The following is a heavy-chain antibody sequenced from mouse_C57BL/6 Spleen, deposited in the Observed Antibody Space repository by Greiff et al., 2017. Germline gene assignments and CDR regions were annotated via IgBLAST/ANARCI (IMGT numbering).Heavy chain of an antibody. J-gene: IGHJ3*01. CDR2: IDPSDSYT. V-gene: IGHV1-69*01. CDR3: ARALYGNYVAY. CDR1: GYTFTSYW. Sequence: QVQLKQPGAELVMPGASVKLSCKASGYTFTSYWMHWVKQRPGQGLEWIGEIDPSDSYTNYNQKFKGKSTLTVDKSSSTAYMQLSSLTSEDSAVYYCARALYGNYVAYWGQGTLVTVSA. D-gene: IGHD2-1*01.